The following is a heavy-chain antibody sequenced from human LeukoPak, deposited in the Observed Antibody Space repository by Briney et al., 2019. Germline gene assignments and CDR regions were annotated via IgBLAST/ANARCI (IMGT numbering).Heavy chain of an antibody. CDR1: GFTFSSYS. CDR2: ISSSSSTI. V-gene: IGHV3-48*04. D-gene: IGHD3-10*01. J-gene: IGHJ4*02. Sequence: GGSLRLSCAASGFTFSSYSMNWVRQAPGKGLEWVSYISSSSSTIYYADSVKGRFTISRDNAKNSLFLQMNSLGADDTAIYYCARCYGSGSYGIDYWGQGTLVTVSS. CDR3: ARCYGSGSYGIDY.